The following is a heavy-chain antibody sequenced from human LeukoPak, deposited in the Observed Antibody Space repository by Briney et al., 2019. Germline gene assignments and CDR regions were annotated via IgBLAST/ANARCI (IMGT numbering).Heavy chain of an antibody. D-gene: IGHD3-10*01. J-gene: IGHJ6*04. Sequence: GGSLRLSCAASGLTFSSYDMHWVRQATGKGLEWVSGIGTAGDIYYPGSVKGRFTISRENANKSLYLQMNSRRAGDTAVYYCATGLWFGKYLDVWGKGTTVTISS. CDR1: GLTFSSYD. CDR3: ATGLWFGKYLDV. CDR2: IGTAGDI. V-gene: IGHV3-13*01.